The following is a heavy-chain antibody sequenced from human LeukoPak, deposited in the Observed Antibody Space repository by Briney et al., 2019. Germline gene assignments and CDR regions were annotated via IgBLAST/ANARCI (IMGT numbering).Heavy chain of an antibody. Sequence: SETLSLTCAVYGGSFSGYYWSWIRQPPGKGLEWIGEINHSGSTDYNPSLKSRVTISVDTSKNQFSLKLSSVTAADTAVYYCARGAPAGSFDYWGQGTLVTVSS. J-gene: IGHJ4*02. V-gene: IGHV4-34*01. CDR2: INHSGST. CDR3: ARGAPAGSFDY. CDR1: GGSFSGYY.